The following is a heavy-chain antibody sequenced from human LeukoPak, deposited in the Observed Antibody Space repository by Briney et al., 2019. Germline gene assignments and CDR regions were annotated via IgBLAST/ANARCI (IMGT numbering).Heavy chain of an antibody. CDR2: INQDENEK. V-gene: IGHV3-7*01. Sequence: GVSLRLSCAASGFPFHNYWMTWVRQAPGKGLEWVANINQDENEKYYLDSVKGRFTISRDNAETSLFLQMTSLRVEDTAIYYCARGLYGSGRRSLMAHWGPGTLVAVSS. CDR3: ARGLYGSGRRSLMAH. D-gene: IGHD3-10*01. CDR1: GFPFHNYW. J-gene: IGHJ4*02.